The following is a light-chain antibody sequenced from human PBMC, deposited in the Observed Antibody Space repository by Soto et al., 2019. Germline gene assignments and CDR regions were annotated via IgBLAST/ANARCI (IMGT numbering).Light chain of an antibody. CDR3: QQFSSYPLT. CDR1: QSVSSSY. V-gene: IGKV3-20*01. J-gene: IGKJ4*01. CDR2: GAS. Sequence: EIVVTQSPGTLSFSPGERATLSCRVSQSVSSSYLAWYQQKPGQAPRLLIYGASSRATGIPDRFSGGGSGTDFTLTISRLEPEDFAVYYCQQFSSYPLTFGGGTKVDI.